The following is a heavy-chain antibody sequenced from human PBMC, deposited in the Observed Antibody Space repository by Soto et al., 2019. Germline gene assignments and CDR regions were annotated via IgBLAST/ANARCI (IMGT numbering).Heavy chain of an antibody. CDR2: ISGSGGST. CDR1: GFTFSSYA. V-gene: IGHV3-23*01. J-gene: IGHJ4*02. D-gene: IGHD5-12*01. Sequence: GGSLRLSCAASGFTFSSYAMSWVRQAPGKGLEWVSAISGSGGSTYYADSVKGRFTISRDDSKNTLYLQMNSLRAEDTAVYYCAKRRWLQANYFDYWGQRTLVTVSS. CDR3: AKRRWLQANYFDY.